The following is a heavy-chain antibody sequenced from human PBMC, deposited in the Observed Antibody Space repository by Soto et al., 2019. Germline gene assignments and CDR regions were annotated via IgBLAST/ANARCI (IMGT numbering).Heavy chain of an antibody. D-gene: IGHD6-13*01. CDR2: INPMFGTA. J-gene: IGHJ5*02. V-gene: IGHV1-69*06. CDR1: GDTFSSNA. CDR3: AREAAAGRNWFDP. Sequence: QVQLVQSGAEVKKPGSSVKVSCKASGDTFSSNAINWVRQAPGQRLEWMGGINPMFGTAKYEQKLQGRVTITADKSTSTAYMELSSLRSEDTAVYYCAREAAAGRNWFDPWGQGTLVTVSS.